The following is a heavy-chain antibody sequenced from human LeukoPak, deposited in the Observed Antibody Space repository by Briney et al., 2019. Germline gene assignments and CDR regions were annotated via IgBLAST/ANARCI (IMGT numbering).Heavy chain of an antibody. CDR3: ARDYYDYVWGSYRYTYYYGMDV. Sequence: GGSLRLSCAASGFTVSSNYMSWVRQAPGKGLEWVSVIYSGGSTYYADSVKVRFTISRDSSKNTLYLQMNSLRAEDTAVYYCARDYYDYVWGSYRYTYYYGMDVWGQGTTVTVSS. J-gene: IGHJ6*02. CDR2: IYSGGST. CDR1: GFTVSSNY. D-gene: IGHD3-16*02. V-gene: IGHV3-66*01.